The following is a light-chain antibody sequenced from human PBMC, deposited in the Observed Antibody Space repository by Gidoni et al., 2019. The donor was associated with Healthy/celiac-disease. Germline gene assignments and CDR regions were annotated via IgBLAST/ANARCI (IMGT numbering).Light chain of an antibody. V-gene: IGLV3-19*01. CDR3: NSRDSSGNPWV. CDR2: GKN. Sequence: SSELTQDPAVSVALGQTVRITCPGDSLRSYYASRYQQKPGQAPVLVIYGKNNRPSGIPDRFSGSSSGNTASLTITGAQEEDEADYYCNSRDSSGNPWVFGGGTKLTVL. CDR1: SLRSYY. J-gene: IGLJ3*02.